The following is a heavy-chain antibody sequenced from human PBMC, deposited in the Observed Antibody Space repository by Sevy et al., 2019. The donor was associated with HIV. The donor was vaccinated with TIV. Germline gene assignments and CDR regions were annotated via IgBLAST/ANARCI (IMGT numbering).Heavy chain of an antibody. V-gene: IGHV1-18*04. CDR1: GYTFTSYG. D-gene: IGHD1-26*01. CDR3: ARRNSGSPLARAFDI. CDR2: ISAYNGNT. J-gene: IGHJ3*02. Sequence: ASVKVSCKASGYTFTSYGISWVRQAPGQGLEWMGWISAYNGNTNYAQKLQGRVTMTTDTSTSTAYMELRSLKSDDTAVYYCARRNSGSPLARAFDIWGQGTMVTVSS.